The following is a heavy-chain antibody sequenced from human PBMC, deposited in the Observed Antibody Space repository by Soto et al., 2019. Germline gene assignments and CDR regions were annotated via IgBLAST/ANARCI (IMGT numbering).Heavy chain of an antibody. CDR1: GGSISSGGYY. J-gene: IGHJ3*02. CDR2: IYYSGST. CDR3: ARVRLNCSGGSCYSDAFDI. D-gene: IGHD2-15*01. V-gene: IGHV4-31*03. Sequence: KPSETLSLTCTVSGGSISSGGYYWSWIRQHPWKGLEWIGYIYYSGSTYYNPSLKSRVTISVDTSKNQSSLKLSSVTAADTAVYYCARVRLNCSGGSCYSDAFDIWGQGXMVTV.